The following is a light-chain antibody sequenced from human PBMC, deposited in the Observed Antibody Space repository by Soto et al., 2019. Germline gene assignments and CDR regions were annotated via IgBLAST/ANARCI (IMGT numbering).Light chain of an antibody. CDR1: QSVTDS. J-gene: IGKJ3*01. V-gene: IGKV3-11*01. CDR2: DAS. CDR3: HHRINWRFT. Sequence: ELVLTQSPATLSLSPGDRATLSCRASQSVTDSLAWFQQRPGQSPRLVIFDASNRATGIPPRFSGSGSGTDFPLPISSLEPEDFAVYYCHHRINWRFTFGPGTKVDIK.